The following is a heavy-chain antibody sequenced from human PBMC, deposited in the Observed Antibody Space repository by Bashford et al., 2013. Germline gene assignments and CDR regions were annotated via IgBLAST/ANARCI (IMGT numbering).Heavy chain of an antibody. J-gene: IGHJ6*03. CDR3: ARENVLRFLDDYYYYMDV. V-gene: IGHV1-69*13. CDR1: GGTFSSYA. CDR2: IIPIFGTA. Sequence: SVKVSCKASGGTFSSYAISWVRQAPGQGLEWMGGIIPIFGTANYAQKFQGRVTITADESTSTAYMELSSLRSEDTAVYYCARENVLRFLDDYYYYMDVWGKGTTVTVSS. D-gene: IGHD3-3*01.